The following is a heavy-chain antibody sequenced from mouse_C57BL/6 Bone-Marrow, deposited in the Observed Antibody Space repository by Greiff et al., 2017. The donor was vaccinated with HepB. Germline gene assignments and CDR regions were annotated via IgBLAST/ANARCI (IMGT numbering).Heavy chain of an antibody. Sequence: QVQLQQPGAELVRPGTSVKLSCKASGYTFTSYWMHWVKQRPGQGLEWIGVIDPSDSYTNYNQKFKGKATLTVDTSSSTAYMQLSSLTSEDSAVYYCAREENGSSHWYFDVWGTGTTVTVSS. CDR1: GYTFTSYW. CDR2: IDPSDSYT. CDR3: AREENGSSHWYFDV. D-gene: IGHD1-1*01. J-gene: IGHJ1*03. V-gene: IGHV1-59*01.